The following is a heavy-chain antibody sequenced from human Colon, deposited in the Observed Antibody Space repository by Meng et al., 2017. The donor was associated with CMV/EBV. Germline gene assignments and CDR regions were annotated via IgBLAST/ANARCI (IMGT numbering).Heavy chain of an antibody. D-gene: IGHD5-18*01. CDR3: AKDSGYKYLRYYFDY. CDR1: GFTFSTHW. CDR2: INEDGSDI. V-gene: IGHV3-7*01. Sequence: GGSLRLSCTASGFTFSTHWMTWVRQGPGKGLEWVANINEDGSDIYYVDSVKGRFTISRDNAKNSLNLQMNSLRAEDTAVYYCAKDSGYKYLRYYFDYWGQGTLVTVSS. J-gene: IGHJ4*02.